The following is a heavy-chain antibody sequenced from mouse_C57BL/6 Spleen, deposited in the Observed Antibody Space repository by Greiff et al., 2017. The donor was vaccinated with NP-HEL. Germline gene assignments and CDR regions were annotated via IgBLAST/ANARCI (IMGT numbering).Heavy chain of an antibody. CDR2: IDPSDSET. Sequence: QVQLQQPGAELVRPGSSVKLSCKASGYTFTSYWMHWVKQRPIQGLEWIGNIDPSDSETHYNQKFKDKATLTVDKSSSTAYMQLSSLTSEDSAVYYCARGGYGSQFAYWGQGTLVTVSA. J-gene: IGHJ3*01. V-gene: IGHV1-52*01. CDR3: ARGGYGSQFAY. CDR1: GYTFTSYW. D-gene: IGHD1-1*01.